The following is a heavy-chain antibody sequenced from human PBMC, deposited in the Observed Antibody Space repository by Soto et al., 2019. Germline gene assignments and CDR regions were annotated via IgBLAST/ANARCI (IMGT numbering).Heavy chain of an antibody. CDR2: TRNKANSYTT. CDR1: GFTFRAHY. V-gene: IGHV3-72*01. J-gene: IGHJ4*02. D-gene: IGHD1-20*01. CDR3: VRASITATPYYFDY. Sequence: GGSLRLSCAASGFTFRAHYIDWVRQAPGKGLEWVARTRNKANSYTTEYAASVKGRFTISRDDSKNSLYLQMNSLKTEDTAVYYCVRASITATPYYFDYWGQGTLVTVSS.